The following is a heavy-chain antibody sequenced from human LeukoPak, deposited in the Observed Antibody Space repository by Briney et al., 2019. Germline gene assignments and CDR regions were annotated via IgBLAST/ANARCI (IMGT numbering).Heavy chain of an antibody. V-gene: IGHV3-13*01. CDR3: ARGSCGYGDCYRALNI. Sequence: PGGSLRLSCAASGFTFSNYDMHWVRQATGEGLEWVSSIHTAGDTHYSGSAKGRFIISRENVKNSLYLQMNSLRAEDTAVYYCARGSCGYGDCYRALNIWGQGTIVTVSS. CDR1: GFTFSNYD. D-gene: IGHD2-21*02. CDR2: IHTAGDT. J-gene: IGHJ3*02.